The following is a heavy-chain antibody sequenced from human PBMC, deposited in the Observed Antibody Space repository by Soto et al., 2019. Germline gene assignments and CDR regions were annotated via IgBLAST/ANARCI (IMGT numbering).Heavy chain of an antibody. CDR3: ARADYDYVWGSYRPSAFDI. J-gene: IGHJ3*02. Sequence: SETRSLTCTVSGGSISSYYWSWIRQPPGKGLEWIGYIYYSGSTNYNPSLKSRVTISVDTSKNQFSLKLSSVTAADTAVYYCARADYDYVWGSYRPSAFDIWGQGTMVTVSS. V-gene: IGHV4-59*01. CDR1: GGSISSYY. CDR2: IYYSGST. D-gene: IGHD3-16*02.